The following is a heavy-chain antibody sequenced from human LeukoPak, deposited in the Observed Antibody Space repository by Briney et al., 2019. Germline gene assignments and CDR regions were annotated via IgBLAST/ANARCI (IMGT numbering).Heavy chain of an antibody. CDR3: AKDDKGDFYFDY. CDR1: GFTFNYDA. CDR2: VRGSGGST. Sequence: QAGGSLRLSCAASGFTFNYDAISWVRQAPGKGLEWVSSVRGSGGSTYYSDSVRGRFTISRDISKNTVYLQMNSLRAEDTAMYYCAKDDKGDFYFDYWGQGTLVTASS. V-gene: IGHV3-23*01. J-gene: IGHJ4*02. D-gene: IGHD3-16*01.